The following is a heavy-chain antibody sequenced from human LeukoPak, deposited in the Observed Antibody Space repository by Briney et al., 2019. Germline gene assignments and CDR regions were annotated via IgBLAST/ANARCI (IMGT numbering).Heavy chain of an antibody. CDR1: GGSISSYY. D-gene: IGHD6-19*01. J-gene: IGHJ4*02. V-gene: IGHV4-59*08. CDR3: ARRIAVAGTCYFDN. Sequence: SETLSLTCTVSGGSISSYYWSWIRQPPGKGLEWIGHIYYSGSTNYNPSLTSRVTMSLDTSKKQFSLRLSSVTAADTAVYYCARRIAVAGTCYFDNWGQGTLVTVSS. CDR2: IYYSGST.